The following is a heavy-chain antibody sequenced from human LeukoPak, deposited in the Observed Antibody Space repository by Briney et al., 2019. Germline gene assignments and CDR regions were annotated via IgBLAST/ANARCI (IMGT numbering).Heavy chain of an antibody. V-gene: IGHV1-8*03. CDR2: MNPNSGNT. CDR3: ARGSVGASAN. CDR1: GYTFTSYD. Sequence: ASVKVSCKASGYTFTSYDINWGRQATGQGLEWMGWMNPNSGNTGYAQKFQGRVTITRNTSIRTAYKELSSLRSEDTAVYYCARGSVGASANWGQGTLVTVSS. J-gene: IGHJ4*02. D-gene: IGHD1-26*01.